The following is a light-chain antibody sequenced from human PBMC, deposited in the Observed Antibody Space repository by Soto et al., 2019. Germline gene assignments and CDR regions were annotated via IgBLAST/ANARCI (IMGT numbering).Light chain of an antibody. Sequence: VLTQSPGTLSFSPGERVTLSCRASQRITDNYLAWYQQKPGRAPRILIYGASNRATGVPDRFSGSGSGTQFTLTISRLEPEDFAMYYCQQYADSLTFGRGTRVDIK. CDR3: QQYADSLT. CDR2: GAS. J-gene: IGKJ4*01. CDR1: QRITDNY. V-gene: IGKV3-20*01.